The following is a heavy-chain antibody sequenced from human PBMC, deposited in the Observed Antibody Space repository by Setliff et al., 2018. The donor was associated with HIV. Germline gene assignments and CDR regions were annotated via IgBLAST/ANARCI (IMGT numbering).Heavy chain of an antibody. V-gene: IGHV4-39*01. J-gene: IGHJ4*02. CDR1: GGSFRSSRYY. D-gene: IGHD3-10*01. CDR2: IHYGGFF. Sequence: TLSLTCTVSGGSFRSSRYYWGWIRQPPGKGLEWIGNIHYGGFFWYSPSLKSRVTISVDTSKNQFSLKLSSVTAADTAVYYCARLALGIGGGSRFDNWGQGTRVTVSS. CDR3: ARLALGIGGGSRFDN.